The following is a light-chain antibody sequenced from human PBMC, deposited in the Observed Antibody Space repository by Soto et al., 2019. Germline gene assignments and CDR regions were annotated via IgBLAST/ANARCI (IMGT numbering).Light chain of an antibody. CDR2: DVS. CDR3: CSYSGTYPVI. V-gene: IGLV2-11*01. Sequence: QSVLTQPRSVCGSPGQSVTISCTGTSSDVGAYNYGSWYQQHPDKAHQLMTYDVSKRPSGVPDRFSGSKSCNTASLTISRLQAGDEADYYCCSYSGTYPVIFGGGTKLTVL. CDR1: SSDVGAYNY. J-gene: IGLJ2*01.